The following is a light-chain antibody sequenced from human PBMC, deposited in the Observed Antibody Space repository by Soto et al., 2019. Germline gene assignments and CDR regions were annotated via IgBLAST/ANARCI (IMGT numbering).Light chain of an antibody. CDR3: SSYTRTNTLL. J-gene: IGLJ2*01. CDR1: SSDVGGYNY. Sequence: QSALTQPASVSGSPGQSITISCTGTSSDVGGYNYVSWYQQHPGKAPKLMIYEVSNRPSGVSNRFSGSKSGNTASLTISGLQAEDEADYYCSSYTRTNTLLFGGGTTLTVL. CDR2: EVS. V-gene: IGLV2-14*01.